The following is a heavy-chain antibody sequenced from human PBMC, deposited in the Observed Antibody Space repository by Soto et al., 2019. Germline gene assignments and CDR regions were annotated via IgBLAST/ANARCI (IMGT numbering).Heavy chain of an antibody. CDR3: TIRAKTSSVWQTEGFDY. Sequence: PGGSLRLSCAASGFTFSGSAMHWVRQASGKGLEWVGRIRSKANSYATAYAASVKGRFTISRDDSKNTAYLQMNSLKTEDTAVYYCTIRAKTSSVWQTEGFDYWGQVTLVTVSS. J-gene: IGHJ4*02. CDR2: IRSKANSYAT. D-gene: IGHD6-19*01. V-gene: IGHV3-73*01. CDR1: GFTFSGSA.